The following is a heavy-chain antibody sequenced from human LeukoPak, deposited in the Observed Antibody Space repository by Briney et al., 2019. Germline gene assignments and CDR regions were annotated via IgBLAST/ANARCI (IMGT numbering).Heavy chain of an antibody. CDR3: ARIPLTRNPTVTIDY. CDR1: GYTFTGYY. Sequence: GASVKVSCKASGYTFTGYYMHWVRQAPGQGLEWMGRINPNSGGTNYAQKFQGRVTMTRDTSISTAYMELSRLRSDDTAVYYCARIPLTRNPTVTIDYWGQGTLVTVSS. V-gene: IGHV1-2*06. D-gene: IGHD4-17*01. CDR2: INPNSGGT. J-gene: IGHJ4*02.